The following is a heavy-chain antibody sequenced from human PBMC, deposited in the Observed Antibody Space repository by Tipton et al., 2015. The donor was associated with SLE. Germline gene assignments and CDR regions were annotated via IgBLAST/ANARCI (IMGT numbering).Heavy chain of an antibody. D-gene: IGHD3-10*01. V-gene: IGHV4-39*01. J-gene: IGHJ3*02. CDR3: ARQGDGSGSYYYAFDI. Sequence: TLSLTCTVSGGSISSSSYYWGWIRQPPGKGLEWIGSIYYSGSTHYNPSLRSRVTISVDTSKNQFSLKLSSVTAADTAVYYCARQGDGSGSYYYAFDIWGQGTMVTLSS. CDR2: IYYSGST. CDR1: GGSISSSSYY.